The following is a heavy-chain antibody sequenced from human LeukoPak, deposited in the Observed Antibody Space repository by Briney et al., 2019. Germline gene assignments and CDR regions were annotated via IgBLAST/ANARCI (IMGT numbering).Heavy chain of an antibody. V-gene: IGHV3-23*01. Sequence: GGSLRLSCTASGFTFSSYAMSWVRQAPGKGLELVSGNTGSGGFTYYADSVKGRFTISRDNSKSTLDLQMNSLRAEDTAVYFCEKKTAYDILTGYTDYWGQGTLVTVSS. CDR2: NTGSGGFT. CDR1: GFTFSSYA. CDR3: EKKTAYDILTGYTDY. J-gene: IGHJ4*02. D-gene: IGHD3-9*01.